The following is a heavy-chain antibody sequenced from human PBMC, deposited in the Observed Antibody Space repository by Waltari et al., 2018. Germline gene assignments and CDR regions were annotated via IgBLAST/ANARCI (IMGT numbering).Heavy chain of an antibody. J-gene: IGHJ4*02. Sequence: QVQLVESGGGVVQPGRSLRLSCTASGFTFSNYGLTWVRQAQGKGLEWGAVISYDGSNKYYEDSGKGRFTITRDNSKNTLYLQMNSLRAEDTAVYYCAKDLYRGSGWYLFDYWGQGTLVTVSA. D-gene: IGHD6-19*01. V-gene: IGHV3-30*18. CDR3: AKDLYRGSGWYLFDY. CDR2: ISYDGSNK. CDR1: GFTFSNYG.